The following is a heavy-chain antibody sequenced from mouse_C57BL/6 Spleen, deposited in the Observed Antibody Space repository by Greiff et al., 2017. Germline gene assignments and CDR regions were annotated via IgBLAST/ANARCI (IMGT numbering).Heavy chain of an antibody. V-gene: IGHV2-5*01. CDR2: IWRGGST. D-gene: IGHD2-12*01. CDR3: AKINDPYAMDY. Sequence: VMLVESGPGLVQPSQSLSITCTVSGFSLTSYGVHWVRQSPGKGLEWLGVIWRGGSTDYNAAFMSRLSITEDNSKSQVFFKMNSLQADDTAIYYCAKINDPYAMDYWGQGTSVTVSS. J-gene: IGHJ4*01. CDR1: GFSLTSYG.